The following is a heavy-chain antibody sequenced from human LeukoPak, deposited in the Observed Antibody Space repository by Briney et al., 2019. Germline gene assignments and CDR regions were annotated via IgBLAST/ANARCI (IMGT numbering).Heavy chain of an antibody. D-gene: IGHD2-21*02. CDR2: INPDGRDT. CDR3: TSWGDTTAEYFQR. Sequence: GGSLRLSCAASGFTFSNAYMNWVRQAPGKGLEWVAHINPDGRDTYYVDSVKGRFTISRDNAQNSMYLQMNSLRVEDTAVYYCTSWGDTTAEYFQRWGQGTLVTVSS. J-gene: IGHJ1*01. V-gene: IGHV3-7*01. CDR1: GFTFSNAY.